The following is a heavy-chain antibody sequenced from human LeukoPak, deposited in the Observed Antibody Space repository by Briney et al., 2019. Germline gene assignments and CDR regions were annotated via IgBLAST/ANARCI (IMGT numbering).Heavy chain of an antibody. CDR1: GFTFSSYA. Sequence: PGGSLRLSCAASGFTFSSYALHWVRQAPGKGLEWVAVISYDGSNKYYADSVKGRFTISRDNSKNTLYLQMNSLRAEDTAVYYCATYDSSGPFDYWGQGTLVTVSS. CDR3: ATYDSSGPFDY. V-gene: IGHV3-30-3*01. CDR2: ISYDGSNK. D-gene: IGHD3-22*01. J-gene: IGHJ4*02.